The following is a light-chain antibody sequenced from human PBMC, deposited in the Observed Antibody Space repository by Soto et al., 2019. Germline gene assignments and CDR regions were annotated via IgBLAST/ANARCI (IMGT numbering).Light chain of an antibody. CDR3: QQADSFPLT. J-gene: IGKJ4*01. CDR2: AAS. CDR1: QYISTW. Sequence: GDRIIITCRASQYISTWLAWYQQKPGEATKLLIFAASRLHGXXPXXXXXXGXGTDFTLTINNLQPEDFATXYXQQADSFPLTFGGGTKVEVK. V-gene: IGKV1D-12*01.